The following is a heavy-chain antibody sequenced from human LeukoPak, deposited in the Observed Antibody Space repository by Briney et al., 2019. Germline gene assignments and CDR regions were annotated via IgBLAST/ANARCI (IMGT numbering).Heavy chain of an antibody. CDR2: MNPNSGNT. CDR1: GYTFTSYD. V-gene: IGHV1-8*03. Sequence: ASVKVSCKASGYTFTSYDINWVRQATGQGLEWMGWMNPNSGNTGHARKFQGRVTITRNTSISTAYMELSSLRSEDTAVYYCARGRSYYYDSSADYWGQGTLVTVSS. D-gene: IGHD3-22*01. CDR3: ARGRSYYYDSSADY. J-gene: IGHJ4*02.